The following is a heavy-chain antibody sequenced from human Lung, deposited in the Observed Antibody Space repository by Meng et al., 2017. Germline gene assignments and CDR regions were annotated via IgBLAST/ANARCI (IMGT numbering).Heavy chain of an antibody. CDR3: VRRIEYSSSSGY. J-gene: IGHJ4*02. CDR2: TAATDGGT. Sequence: EVQLLESGGGLVQPGGSLRLSCAASGFTFSNYAMSWVRQAPEKGLEWVSATAATDGGTYHAASVRGRFTISRDNSKNTVYLQMNSLRAEDTAIYYCVRRIEYSSSSGYWGQGTLVTVSS. V-gene: IGHV3-23*01. D-gene: IGHD6-6*01. CDR1: GFTFSNYA.